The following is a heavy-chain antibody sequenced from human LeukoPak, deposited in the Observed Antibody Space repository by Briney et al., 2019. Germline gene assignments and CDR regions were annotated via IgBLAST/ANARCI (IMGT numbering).Heavy chain of an antibody. Sequence: SETLSLTCTVSGGSISSYYWSWIRQPPGKGLEWIGYIYYSGSTNYNPPLKIRVTITVDTSKNQFSLKLSSVTAADTAVYYCATGGERSRIIRFWGQGTLVTVSS. D-gene: IGHD3-16*01. CDR2: IYYSGST. CDR1: GGSISSYY. J-gene: IGHJ4*02. V-gene: IGHV4-59*01. CDR3: ATGGERSRIIRF.